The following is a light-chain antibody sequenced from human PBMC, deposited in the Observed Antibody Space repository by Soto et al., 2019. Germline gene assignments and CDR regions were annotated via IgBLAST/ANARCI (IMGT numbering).Light chain of an antibody. CDR2: AAS. CDR3: QQGTALMYT. CDR1: QDIRTY. Sequence: DIQVTQSPSSLSASVGDRVTITCRASQDIRTYLAWYQQKPGKAPKLLIFAASTLQSGVPPRFIASGSGKDFTLTTSTLNPEDFATYYCQQGTALMYTFGRGTKLEIK. V-gene: IGKV1D-12*01. J-gene: IGKJ2*01.